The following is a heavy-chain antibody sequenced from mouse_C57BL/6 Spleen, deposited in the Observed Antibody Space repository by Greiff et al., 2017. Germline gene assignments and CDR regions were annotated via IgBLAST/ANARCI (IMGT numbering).Heavy chain of an antibody. V-gene: IGHV14-1*01. D-gene: IGHD1-1*01. CDR1: GFNIKDYY. CDR2: IDPEDGDT. CDR3: TKDYGSSYRFAY. Sequence: EVQRVESGAELVRPGASVKLSCTASGFNIKDYYMHWVKQRPEQGLEWIGRIDPEDGDTEYAPKFQGKATMTADTSSNTAYLQLSSLTSEDTAVYYCTKDYGSSYRFAYWGQGTLVTVSA. J-gene: IGHJ3*01.